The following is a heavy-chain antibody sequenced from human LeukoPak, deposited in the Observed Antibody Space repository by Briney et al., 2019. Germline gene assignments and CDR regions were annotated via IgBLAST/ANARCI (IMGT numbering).Heavy chain of an antibody. V-gene: IGHV3-74*01. J-gene: IGHJ4*02. CDR3: ARMQQHVDFDY. D-gene: IGHD6-13*01. CDR2: INSDGSST. Sequence: QPGGSLRLSCAASGFTFSSYWMHWVRQAPGRGLVWVSRINSDGSSTSYADSAKGRFTISRDNAKNTLYLQMNSLRAEDTAVYYCARMQQHVDFDYWGQGTLVTVSS. CDR1: GFTFSSYW.